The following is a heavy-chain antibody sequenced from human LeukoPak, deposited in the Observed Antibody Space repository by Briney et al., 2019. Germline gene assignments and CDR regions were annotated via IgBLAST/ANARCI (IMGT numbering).Heavy chain of an antibody. CDR3: ARCRASDSSGYYARAMGEFDY. D-gene: IGHD3-22*01. Sequence: PSETLSLTCAVYGGTFSGYYWSWIRQPPGKGLEWIGEINHSGSTNYNPSLKSRVTISVDTSKNQFSLKLSSVTAADTAVYYCARCRASDSSGYYARAMGEFDYWGQGTLVTVSS. J-gene: IGHJ4*02. CDR1: GGTFSGYY. V-gene: IGHV4-34*01. CDR2: INHSGST.